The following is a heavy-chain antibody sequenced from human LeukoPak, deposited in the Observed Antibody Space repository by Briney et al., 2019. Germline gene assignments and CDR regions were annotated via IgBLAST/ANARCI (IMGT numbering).Heavy chain of an antibody. V-gene: IGHV4-61*02. J-gene: IGHJ4*02. CDR2: IYTSGST. CDR1: GGSISSGSYY. Sequence: PSETLSLTCTVSGGSISSGSYYWSWIRQPAGKGLEWIGRIYTSGSTNYNPSLKSRVTISVDTSKNQFSLKLSSVTAADTAVYYCARQSSSWNYFDYWGQGTLVTVSS. D-gene: IGHD6-13*01. CDR3: ARQSSSWNYFDY.